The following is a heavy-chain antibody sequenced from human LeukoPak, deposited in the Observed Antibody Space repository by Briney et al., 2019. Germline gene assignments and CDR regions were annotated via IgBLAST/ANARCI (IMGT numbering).Heavy chain of an antibody. D-gene: IGHD3-9*01. CDR2: INHIGST. Sequence: PSETLSLTCAVYGGSFSGYYWSWIRQPPGKGLEWIGEINHIGSTNYNPSLKSRVTISVDTSKNQFSLKLSSVTAADTAVYYCATGRLYYDILTGYYKSYYFDYWGQGTLVTVSS. CDR1: GGSFSGYY. J-gene: IGHJ4*02. V-gene: IGHV4-34*01. CDR3: ATGRLYYDILTGYYKSYYFDY.